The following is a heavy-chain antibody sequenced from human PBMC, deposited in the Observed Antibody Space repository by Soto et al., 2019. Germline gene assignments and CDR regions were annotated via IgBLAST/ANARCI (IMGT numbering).Heavy chain of an antibody. CDR3: ARGIGARSSSPMRPGYFDY. CDR1: GGTFSSYA. Sequence: SVKVSCKASGGTFSSYAISWVRQAPGQGLEWMGGIIPIFGTANYAQKFQGRATITADESTSTAYMELSSLRSEDTAVYYCARGIGARSSSPMRPGYFDYWGQGTLVTVSS. V-gene: IGHV1-69*13. D-gene: IGHD6-6*01. J-gene: IGHJ4*02. CDR2: IIPIFGTA.